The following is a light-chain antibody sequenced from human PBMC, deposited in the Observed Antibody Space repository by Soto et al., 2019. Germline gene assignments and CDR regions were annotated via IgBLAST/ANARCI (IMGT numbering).Light chain of an antibody. V-gene: IGKV3-15*01. Sequence: EIVMTQSPATLSVSPGERATLSCRASQSVSSNLAWYQQKPGQAPRLLIYGASTRVTGIPARFSASGSGTEFTLTISSLQSVDFAVYYCQQYNNWPSSFGQGTKVVIK. CDR3: QQYNNWPSS. J-gene: IGKJ1*01. CDR1: QSVSSN. CDR2: GAS.